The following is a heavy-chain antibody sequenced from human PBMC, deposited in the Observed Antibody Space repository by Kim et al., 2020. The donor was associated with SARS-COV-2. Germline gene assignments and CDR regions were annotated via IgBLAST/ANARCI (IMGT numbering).Heavy chain of an antibody. D-gene: IGHD3-3*01. CDR1: GYSFTSYW. V-gene: IGHV5-51*01. CDR2: IYPGDSDT. Sequence: GESLKISCKGSGYSFTSYWIGWVRQMPGKGLEWMGIIYPGDSDTRYSPSFQGQVTISADKSISTAYLQWSSLKASDTAMYYCARQSAFWSGYQYYYGMDVWGQGITVTVSS. CDR3: ARQSAFWSGYQYYYGMDV. J-gene: IGHJ6*02.